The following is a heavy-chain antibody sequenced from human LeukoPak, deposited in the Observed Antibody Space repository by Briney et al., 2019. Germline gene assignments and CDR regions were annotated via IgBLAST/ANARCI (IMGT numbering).Heavy chain of an antibody. V-gene: IGHV4-34*01. J-gene: IGHJ4*02. CDR1: GGSFSGYY. Sequence: SETLSLTCAVYGGSFSGYYWSWIRQPPGKGLEWIGEINHSGSTNYNPPLKSRVTISVDTSKNQFSLKLSSVTAADTAVYYCARGRNYDTLDYWGQGTLVTVSP. CDR3: ARGRNYDTLDY. CDR2: INHSGST. D-gene: IGHD3-22*01.